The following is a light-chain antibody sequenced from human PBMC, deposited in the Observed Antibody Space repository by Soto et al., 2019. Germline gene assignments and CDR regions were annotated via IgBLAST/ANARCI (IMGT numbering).Light chain of an antibody. CDR3: PQYNNWPHT. J-gene: IGKJ4*01. CDR1: QSISSN. Sequence: IVMTQSPATLSVSPGERATLSCMANQSISSNLAWYQQKPGQAPRLLLYGASTRATGIPARCSGSGSGTEFTLTISSLQSADFAVYDGPQYNNWPHTFGGGTKVEIK. CDR2: GAS. V-gene: IGKV3-15*01.